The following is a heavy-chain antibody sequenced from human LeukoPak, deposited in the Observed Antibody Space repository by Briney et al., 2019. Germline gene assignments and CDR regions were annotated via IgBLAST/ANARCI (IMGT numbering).Heavy chain of an antibody. CDR1: GFIFSSYE. CDR2: ISTTGTTI. D-gene: IGHD5-24*01. Sequence: GGSLRLSCEASGFIFSSYEMNWVRQAPGKGLEWVPYISTTGTTIYYSDSVRGRFTISRDNARNSLFLQMSSLRAEDTAVYYCARGRRDGYNYWGQGTPVTVSS. J-gene: IGHJ4*02. CDR3: ARGRRDGYNY. V-gene: IGHV3-48*03.